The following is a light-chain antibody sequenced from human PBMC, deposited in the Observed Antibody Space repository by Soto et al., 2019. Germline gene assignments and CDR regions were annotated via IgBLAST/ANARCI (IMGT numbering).Light chain of an antibody. V-gene: IGKV3-11*01. J-gene: IGKJ5*01. Sequence: EIVLTQSPSTLSLSPGERATLSCRASQSVSSYLAWYQQKPGQAPRLLIYDASNRATGIPARFSGSGSGTDFTLTISSLEPEDFAVYYCQQRSNWPPIITFGQGTRWRL. CDR3: QQRSNWPPIIT. CDR2: DAS. CDR1: QSVSSY.